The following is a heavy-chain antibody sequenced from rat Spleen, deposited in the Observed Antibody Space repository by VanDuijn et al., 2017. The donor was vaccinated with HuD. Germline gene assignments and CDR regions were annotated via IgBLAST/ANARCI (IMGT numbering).Heavy chain of an antibody. Sequence: QVQLKESGPGLVQPSQTLSLTCTVSGFSLTSHGVSWVRQPQGKGLEWMGVMWSGGSTAYNSALKSRLSISRDTSKSQVFLKMNSLQTEETAIYYCTRDGDGWGQGVMVTVSS. CDR2: MWSGGST. CDR3: TRDGDG. J-gene: IGHJ2*01. CDR1: GFSLTSHG. V-gene: IGHV2-4*01.